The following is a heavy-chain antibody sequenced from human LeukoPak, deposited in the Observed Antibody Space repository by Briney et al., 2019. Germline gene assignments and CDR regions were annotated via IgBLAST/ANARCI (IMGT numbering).Heavy chain of an antibody. V-gene: IGHV4-34*01. CDR3: ARGPLRSGYYRPNWFDP. CDR1: GGSFSGYY. CDR2: INHSGST. Sequence: SETLSLTCAVYGGSFSGYYWSWIRQPPGKGLEWIGEINHSGSTNYNPSLKSRVTISVDTSKNQFSLKLSSVTAADTAVYNCARGPLRSGYYRPNWFDPWGQGTLVTVSS. J-gene: IGHJ5*02. D-gene: IGHD3-3*01.